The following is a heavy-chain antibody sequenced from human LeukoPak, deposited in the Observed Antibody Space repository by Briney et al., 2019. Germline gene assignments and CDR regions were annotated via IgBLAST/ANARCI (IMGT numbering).Heavy chain of an antibody. CDR3: ARGRYDFWSGYPRGAFDI. J-gene: IGHJ3*02. CDR2: IYYSGST. Sequence: PSETLSLTCAVYGGSFSGYYWSWIRQPPGKGLEWIGSIYYSGSTYYNPSLKSRVTISVDTSKNQFSLKLSSVTAADTAVYYCARGRYDFWSGYPRGAFDIWGQGTMVTVSS. D-gene: IGHD3-3*01. V-gene: IGHV4-34*01. CDR1: GGSFSGYY.